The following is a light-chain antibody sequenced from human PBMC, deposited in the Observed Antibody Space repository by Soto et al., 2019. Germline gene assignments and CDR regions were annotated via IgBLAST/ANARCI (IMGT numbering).Light chain of an antibody. Sequence: EIVMTQSPATLSVSPGERATLSCRASQSVIDNLAWYQQKPAQAPRLLLYGASTRATGIPARFSGSGSGTDFTLTISSLQSEDFVVYYCQQYNNWPLTFGGGTRVEIK. J-gene: IGKJ4*01. CDR1: QSVIDN. V-gene: IGKV3-15*01. CDR2: GAS. CDR3: QQYNNWPLT.